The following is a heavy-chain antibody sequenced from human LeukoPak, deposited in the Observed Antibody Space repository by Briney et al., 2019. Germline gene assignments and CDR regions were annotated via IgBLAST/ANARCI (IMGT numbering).Heavy chain of an antibody. CDR2: IYYGGST. Sequence: SETLSLTCTVSGGSISSSSYYWDWICQPPGKGLEWIGNIYYGGSTYYNPSLKSRVTISVDTSKNQFSLKLSSVTAADTAVYYCARGPYYDFWSGYYRYNWFDPWGQGTLVTVSS. V-gene: IGHV4-39*07. J-gene: IGHJ5*02. CDR3: ARGPYYDFWSGYYRYNWFDP. CDR1: GGSISSSSYY. D-gene: IGHD3-3*01.